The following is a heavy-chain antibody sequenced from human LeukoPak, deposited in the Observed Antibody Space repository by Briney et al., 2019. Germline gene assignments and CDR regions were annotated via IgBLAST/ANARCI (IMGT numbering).Heavy chain of an antibody. CDR1: GFAFSNYA. Sequence: PGGSLRLSCSASGFAFSNYAMHWVRQAPGKGLEYVSAISSNGGSTYYADSVKGRFTISRDNSKNTLYLQMSSLRAEDTAVYYCVRRYCSSSSCTLDSWGQGTLVTVSS. CDR2: ISSNGGST. V-gene: IGHV3-64D*09. J-gene: IGHJ4*02. CDR3: VRRYCSSSSCTLDS. D-gene: IGHD2-15*01.